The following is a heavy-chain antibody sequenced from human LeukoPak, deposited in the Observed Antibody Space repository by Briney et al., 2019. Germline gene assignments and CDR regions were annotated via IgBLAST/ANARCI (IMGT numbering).Heavy chain of an antibody. J-gene: IGHJ6*03. CDR2: ISGSGGST. CDR3: AKVHDLWSGYSGRYDYYYMDV. D-gene: IGHD3-3*01. Sequence: TGGSLRLSCAASGFTFSSYAMSWVRQAPGKGLEWVSAISGSGGSTYYADSVKGRFTISRDNSKNTLYLQMDSLRAEDTAVYYCAKVHDLWSGYSGRYDYYYMDVWGKGTTVTVSS. CDR1: GFTFSSYA. V-gene: IGHV3-23*01.